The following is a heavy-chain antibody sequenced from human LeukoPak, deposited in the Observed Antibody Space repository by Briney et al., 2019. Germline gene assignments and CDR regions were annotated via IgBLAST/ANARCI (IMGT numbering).Heavy chain of an antibody. V-gene: IGHV4-61*02. J-gene: IGHJ4*02. CDR3: AGNYYGSGSYYSEDRY. CDR1: GGSISSSSYY. CDR2: IYTSGST. Sequence: TSETLSLTCTVSGGSISSSSYYWSWIRQPAGKGLEWIGRIYTSGSTNYNPSLKSRVTISLDTSKNQFSLKLSSVTAADTAVYYCAGNYYGSGSYYSEDRYWGQGTLVTVSS. D-gene: IGHD3-10*01.